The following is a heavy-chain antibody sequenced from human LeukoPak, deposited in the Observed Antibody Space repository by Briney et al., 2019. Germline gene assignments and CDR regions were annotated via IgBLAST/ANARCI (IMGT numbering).Heavy chain of an antibody. D-gene: IGHD3-22*01. Sequence: GGSLRLSCAASGFTFSSYEMNWVRQAPGKGLEWVSYISSSGSTIYYADSVKGRFTISRDNAKNSLYLQMNSLRAEDTAVYYCAREMIVVDAFDIWDQGTMVTVSS. CDR3: AREMIVVDAFDI. CDR2: ISSSGSTI. CDR1: GFTFSSYE. V-gene: IGHV3-48*03. J-gene: IGHJ3*02.